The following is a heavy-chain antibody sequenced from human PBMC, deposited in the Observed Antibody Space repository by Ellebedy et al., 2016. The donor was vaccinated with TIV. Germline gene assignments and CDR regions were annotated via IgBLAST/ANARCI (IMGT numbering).Heavy chain of an antibody. D-gene: IGHD1-1*01. J-gene: IGHJ4*02. CDR3: ARDRGGMYLWNHFDY. CDR2: ISYDGSNK. CDR1: GFTFNNYA. Sequence: GGSLRLSXAASGFTFNNYAMHWVRQAPGKGLEWVAFISYDGSNKYYADSVKGRFTISRDNSKNTLYLQMNSLRGEDTAVYYCARDRGGMYLWNHFDYWGQGTLVTVSS. V-gene: IGHV3-30-3*01.